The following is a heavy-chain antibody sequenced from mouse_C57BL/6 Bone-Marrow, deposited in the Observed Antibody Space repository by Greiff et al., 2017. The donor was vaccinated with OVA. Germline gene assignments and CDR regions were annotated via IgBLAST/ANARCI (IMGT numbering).Heavy chain of an antibody. CDR1: GYAFSSYW. D-gene: IGHD1-1*01. V-gene: IGHV1-80*01. CDR3: AREGLRSFYFDY. J-gene: IGHJ2*01. CDR2: IYPGDGDT. Sequence: QVQLQQSGAELVKPGASVKISCKASGYAFSSYWMNWVKQRPGKGLEWIGQIYPGDGDTNYNGKFKGKATLTADKSSSTAYMQLSSLTSEDSAVYFCAREGLRSFYFDYWGLGTTLTVSS.